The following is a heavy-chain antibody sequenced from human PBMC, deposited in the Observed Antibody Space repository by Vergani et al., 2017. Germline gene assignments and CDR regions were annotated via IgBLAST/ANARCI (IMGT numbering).Heavy chain of an antibody. V-gene: IGHV1-8*01. CDR3: ANGLGYCSSTSCYHAEYFQH. J-gene: IGHJ1*01. D-gene: IGHD2-2*01. CDR1: GYTFTSYD. CDR2: MNPNSGNT. Sequence: QVQLVQSGAEVKKPGASVKVSCKASGYTFTSYDINWVRQATGQGLEWMGWMNPNSGNTGYAQKFQGRVTMTRNTSISTAYMELSSLRSEDTAVYYCANGLGYCSSTSCYHAEYFQHWGQGTLVTVSS.